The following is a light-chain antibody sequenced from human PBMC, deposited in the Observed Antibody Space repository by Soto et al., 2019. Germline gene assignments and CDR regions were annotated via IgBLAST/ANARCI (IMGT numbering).Light chain of an antibody. J-gene: IGKJ2*01. CDR3: QQRSKWLYT. Sequence: EIVLTQSPATLSLSPGERATLSCRASQSVSSSLVWFQQKPGQAPRLLIYDASNRATGIPARFSGSGSGTDFTLTISSLEPEDFAVYYCQQRSKWLYTFGQGTKLEIK. V-gene: IGKV3-11*01. CDR2: DAS. CDR1: QSVSSS.